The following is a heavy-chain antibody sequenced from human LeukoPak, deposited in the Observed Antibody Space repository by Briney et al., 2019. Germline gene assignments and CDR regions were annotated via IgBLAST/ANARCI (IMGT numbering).Heavy chain of an antibody. CDR3: ARVRAKMVYAPWVTGHYYYYYMDV. V-gene: IGHV4-39*07. Sequence: SETLSLTCTVSGGSISSSSYYWGWIRQPPGKGLEWIGEINHSGSTNYNPSLKSRVTISVDTSKNQFSLKLSSVTAADTAVYYCARVRAKMVYAPWVTGHYYYYYMDVWGKGTTVTVSS. J-gene: IGHJ6*03. CDR2: INHSGST. D-gene: IGHD2-8*01. CDR1: GGSISSSSYY.